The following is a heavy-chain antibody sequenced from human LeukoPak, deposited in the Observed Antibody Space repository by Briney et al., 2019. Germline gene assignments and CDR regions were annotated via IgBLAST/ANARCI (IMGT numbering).Heavy chain of an antibody. CDR3: ASYSGSYWGFDY. V-gene: IGHV4-59*01. CDR2: IYYSGST. J-gene: IGHJ4*02. D-gene: IGHD1-26*01. Sequence: SETLSLTCTVSGGSISSYHWSWIRQPPGKGLEWIGYIYYSGSTNYNPSLKSRVTISVDTSKNQFSLKLSSVTAADTAVYYCASYSGSYWGFDYWGQGTLVTVSS. CDR1: GGSISSYH.